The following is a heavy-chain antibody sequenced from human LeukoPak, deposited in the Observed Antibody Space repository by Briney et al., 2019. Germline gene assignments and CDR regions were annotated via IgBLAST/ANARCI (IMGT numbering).Heavy chain of an antibody. CDR2: IDPSDSYT. J-gene: IGHJ4*02. CDR3: ARHIYYYDSSGPPDY. CDR1: GYSFTSYW. V-gene: IGHV5-10-1*01. D-gene: IGHD3-22*01. Sequence: GESLRISCKGSGYSFTSYWISWVRQMPGKGLEWMGRIDPSDSYTNYSPSFQGHVTISADKSISTAYLQWSSLKASDTPMYYCARHIYYYDSSGPPDYWGQGTLVTVSS.